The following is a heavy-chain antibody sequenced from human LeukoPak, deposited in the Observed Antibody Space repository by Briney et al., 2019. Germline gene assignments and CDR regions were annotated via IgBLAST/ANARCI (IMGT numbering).Heavy chain of an antibody. D-gene: IGHD1-26*01. V-gene: IGHV3-30-3*01. CDR1: GFTFSSYA. J-gene: IGHJ4*02. CDR3: ARDSGEWELLFDY. Sequence: GGSLRLSCAASGFTFSSYAMHWVRQAPAKGLEWVAVISYDGSNKYYADSVKGRFTISRDNSKNTLYLQMNSLRAEDTAVYYCARDSGEWELLFDYWGQGTLVTVSS. CDR2: ISYDGSNK.